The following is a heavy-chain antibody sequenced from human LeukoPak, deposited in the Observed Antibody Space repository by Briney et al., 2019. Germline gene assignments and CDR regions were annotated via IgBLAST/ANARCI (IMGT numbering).Heavy chain of an antibody. CDR1: GGSISRYY. Sequence: SETLSLTCTVSGGSISRYYWSWIRQPPVKGLEWIAYISDIGSINYSPSLKSRVTRSSDTSKNQFSLKLSSVTAAATAVYSCAGHHPRNTVDFWGQGTLVTVSS. CDR3: AGHHPRNTVDF. J-gene: IGHJ4*02. V-gene: IGHV4-59*08. D-gene: IGHD2/OR15-2a*01. CDR2: ISDIGSI.